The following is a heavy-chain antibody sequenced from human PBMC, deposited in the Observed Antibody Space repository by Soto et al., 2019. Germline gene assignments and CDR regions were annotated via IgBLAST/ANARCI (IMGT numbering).Heavy chain of an antibody. CDR2: IYYSGST. J-gene: IGHJ4*02. CDR3: ARTPYRGDYAY. V-gene: IGHV4-39*01. CDR1: GGSISSSSYY. Sequence: QLQLQESGPGLVKPSETLSLTWTVSGGSISSSSYYWGWIRQPPGKGLEWIGSIYYSGSTYYNPSLKSRVTISVDTSKNQFSLKLSSVTAADTAVYYCARTPYRGDYAYWGQGTLVTVSS. D-gene: IGHD4-17*01.